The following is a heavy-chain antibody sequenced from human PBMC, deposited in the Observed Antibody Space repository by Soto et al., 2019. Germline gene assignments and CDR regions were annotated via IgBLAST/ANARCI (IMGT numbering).Heavy chain of an antibody. D-gene: IGHD3-9*01. V-gene: IGHV4-34*01. Sequence: SETLSLTCAVYGGSFSGYYWSWIRQPPGKGLEWIGEINHSGSTNYNPSLKSRVTISVDTSKNQFSLKLSSVTAADTAVYYCARGRHILTGYYRDLNYGKDVWGQGTTVTVSS. J-gene: IGHJ6*02. CDR2: INHSGST. CDR1: GGSFSGYY. CDR3: ARGRHILTGYYRDLNYGKDV.